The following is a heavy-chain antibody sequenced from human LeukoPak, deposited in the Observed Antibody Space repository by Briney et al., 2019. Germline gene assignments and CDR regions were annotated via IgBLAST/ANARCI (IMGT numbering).Heavy chain of an antibody. CDR2: IRSKANSYAT. J-gene: IGHJ4*02. V-gene: IGHV3-73*01. CDR1: GFTFSGSA. D-gene: IGHD6-19*01. CDR3: TRHSLDIAGAGTGGYDY. Sequence: PGGSLRLSCAASGFTFSGSAMHWVRQASGKGLEWVGRIRSKANSYATAYAASVKGRFTISRDDSKNTAYLQMNSLKTEDTAVYYCTRHSLDIAGAGTGGYDYWGQGTLVTVSS.